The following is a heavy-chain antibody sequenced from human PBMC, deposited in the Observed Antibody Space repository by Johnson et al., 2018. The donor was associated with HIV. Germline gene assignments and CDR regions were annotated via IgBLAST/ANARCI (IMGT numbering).Heavy chain of an antibody. J-gene: IGHJ3*02. V-gene: IGHV3-66*01. CDR2: IYTGGTT. D-gene: IGHD1-26*01. CDR3: ATGVGATIWEDAFDM. Sequence: VQLVESGGALVQPGGSLRLSCAASGFNLSSNYMNWVRQAPGKGLEWVSLIYTGGTTYHTDSVKGRFTISRDNSRNTLYLQMNSLRVGDTAVYYCATGVGATIWEDAFDMWGQGTMVTVSS. CDR1: GFNLSSNY.